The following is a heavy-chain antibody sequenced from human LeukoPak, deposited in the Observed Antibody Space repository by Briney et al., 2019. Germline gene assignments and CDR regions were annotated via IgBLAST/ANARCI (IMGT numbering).Heavy chain of an antibody. CDR1: GGSVSSGSYY. Sequence: SETLSLTCTVSGGSVSSGSYYWSWIRQPPGKGLEWIGYIYYSGSTNYNPSHKSRVTISVDTSKNQFSLKLSSVTVADTAVYYCAREPYYDFWSGYPLAEYFDYWGQGTLVTVSS. CDR3: AREPYYDFWSGYPLAEYFDY. J-gene: IGHJ4*02. V-gene: IGHV4-61*01. D-gene: IGHD3-3*01. CDR2: IYYSGST.